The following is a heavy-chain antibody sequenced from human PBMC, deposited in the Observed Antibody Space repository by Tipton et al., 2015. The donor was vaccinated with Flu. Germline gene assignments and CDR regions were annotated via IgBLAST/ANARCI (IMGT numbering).Heavy chain of an antibody. CDR2: ISGSDNII. Sequence: GSLRLSCAASGFRFSDYYMSWIRQAPGKGLEWVSHISGSDNIINYADSVKGRFTISRDNAKNSLYLQMNGLRAEDTAVYYCARHTGDSVRGVVDYWGQGTLVTVSS. J-gene: IGHJ4*02. D-gene: IGHD3-10*02. V-gene: IGHV3-11*01. CDR3: ARHTGDSVRGVVDY. CDR1: GFRFSDYY.